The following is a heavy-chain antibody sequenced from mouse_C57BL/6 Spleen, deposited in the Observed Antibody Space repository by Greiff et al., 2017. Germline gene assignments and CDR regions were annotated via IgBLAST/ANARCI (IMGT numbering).Heavy chain of an antibody. Sequence: QVQLQQPGAELARPGASVKMSCKASGYTFTSYTMHWVKQRPGQGLEWIGYINPSSGYTKYNQKFKDKATLTADKSSSTAYMQLSSLTSEDSAVYYCATFQGYFDYWGQGTTLTVSS. J-gene: IGHJ2*01. CDR3: ATFQGYFDY. CDR1: GYTFTSYT. CDR2: INPSSGYT. V-gene: IGHV1-4*01.